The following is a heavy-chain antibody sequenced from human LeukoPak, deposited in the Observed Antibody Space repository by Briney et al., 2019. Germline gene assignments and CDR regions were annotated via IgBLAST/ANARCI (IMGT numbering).Heavy chain of an antibody. CDR3: ARDGGEKSFDS. V-gene: IGHV1-2*02. CDR1: GYTFTGYY. J-gene: IGHJ4*02. CDR2: INPKNGDT. Sequence: ASVKVSCKASGYTFTGYYIHWVRQAPGQGLEWMGWINPKNGDTNYAQKFQGRVTMTRDTSISTAYMDLNRLRSDDTAIYYCARDGGEKSFDSWGQGALVTVSS. D-gene: IGHD2-15*01.